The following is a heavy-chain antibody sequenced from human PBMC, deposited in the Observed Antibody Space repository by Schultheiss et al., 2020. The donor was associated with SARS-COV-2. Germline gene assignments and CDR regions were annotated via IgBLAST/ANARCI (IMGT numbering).Heavy chain of an antibody. CDR3: ARVGDSSSGP. Sequence: GSLRLSCAVYGGSFSGYYWSWIRQPPGKGLEWIGEINHSGSTNYNPSLKSRVTISVDTSKNQFSLKLSSVTAADTAVYYCARVGDSSSGPWGQGTLVTVSS. CDR1: GGSFSGYY. J-gene: IGHJ5*02. CDR2: INHSGST. V-gene: IGHV4-34*01. D-gene: IGHD6-6*01.